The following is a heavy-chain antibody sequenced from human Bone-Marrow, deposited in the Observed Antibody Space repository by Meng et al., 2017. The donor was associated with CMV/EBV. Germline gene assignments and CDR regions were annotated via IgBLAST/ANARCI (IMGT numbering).Heavy chain of an antibody. Sequence: ASVKVSCKASGYTFTSYGISWVRQAPGQGLEWMGWISAYNGNTNYAQKLQGRVTMTTDTSTSTAYMELRSLRSDDTAVYYCARTRERAGRILLWFGANWFDSWGQGTLVTVSS. CDR1: GYTFTSYG. V-gene: IGHV1-18*01. J-gene: IGHJ5*01. CDR3: ARTRERAGRILLWFGANWFDS. CDR2: ISAYNGNT. D-gene: IGHD3-10*01.